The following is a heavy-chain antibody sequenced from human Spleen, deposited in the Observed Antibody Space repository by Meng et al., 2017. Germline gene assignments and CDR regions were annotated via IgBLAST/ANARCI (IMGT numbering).Heavy chain of an antibody. D-gene: IGHD1-7*01. CDR1: GYTFTNVD. J-gene: IGHJ4*02. CDR2: MNPNSGKT. Sequence: QVQLVQSGHEVKQTGASVKVSCKASGYTFTNVDINWVRQATGQGLEWMGWMNPNSGKTGYAEKFQGRVTMTRDTSISTAYMELSSLTSQDTAVYYCARGTGTGFDYWGQGALVTVSS. CDR3: ARGTGTGFDY. V-gene: IGHV1-8*01.